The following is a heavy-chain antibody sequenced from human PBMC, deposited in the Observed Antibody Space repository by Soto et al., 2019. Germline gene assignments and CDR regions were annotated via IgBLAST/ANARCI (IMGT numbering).Heavy chain of an antibody. Sequence: QVQLVQSGAEVKKPGSSVKVSCKASGGTFSSYPITWVRQAPGQGLEWMGGIIPMFGTANYAQKFQGRVTITADESTSTAYMELSSLRSEDTAVYYCARGGEQLNFDYWGQGTLVTVSS. V-gene: IGHV1-69*01. CDR3: ARGGEQLNFDY. D-gene: IGHD6-6*01. J-gene: IGHJ4*02. CDR1: GGTFSSYP. CDR2: IIPMFGTA.